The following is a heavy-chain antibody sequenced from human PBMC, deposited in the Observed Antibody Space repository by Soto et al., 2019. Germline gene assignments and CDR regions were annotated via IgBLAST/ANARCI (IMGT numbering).Heavy chain of an antibody. CDR3: ERDWAYSSSWYYFDY. Sequence: PGGSLRLSCAASGFTFSSYGMHWVRQAPGKGLEWVAVIWYDGSNKYYADSVKGRFTISRDNSKNTLYLQMNSLRAEDTAVYYCERDWAYSSSWYYFDYWGQGTLVTVSS. V-gene: IGHV3-33*01. CDR1: GFTFSSYG. J-gene: IGHJ4*02. D-gene: IGHD6-13*01. CDR2: IWYDGSNK.